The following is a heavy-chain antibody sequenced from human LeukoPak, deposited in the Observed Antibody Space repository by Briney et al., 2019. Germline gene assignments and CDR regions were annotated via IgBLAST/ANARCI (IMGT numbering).Heavy chain of an antibody. CDR3: ARGAAAGLHYYYYGMDV. Sequence: GASVKVSCKASGYTFTSYDINWVRQATGQGLEWMRWMNPNSGNTGYAQKFQGRVTMTRNTSISTAYMELSSLRSEDTAVYYCARGAAAGLHYYYYGMDVWGQGTTVTVSS. CDR1: GYTFTSYD. D-gene: IGHD6-13*01. CDR2: MNPNSGNT. V-gene: IGHV1-8*01. J-gene: IGHJ6*02.